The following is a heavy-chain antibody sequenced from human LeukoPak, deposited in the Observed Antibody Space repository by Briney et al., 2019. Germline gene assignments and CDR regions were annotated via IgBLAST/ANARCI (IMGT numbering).Heavy chain of an antibody. J-gene: IGHJ6*02. D-gene: IGHD5-12*01. V-gene: IGHV3-11*01. CDR3: ARDSKIVASYYYYGMDV. CDR1: GFTFSDYY. CDR2: ISSSGSTI. Sequence: GGSLRVSCAASGFTFSDYYMSWIRQAPGKGLEWVSYISSSGSTIYYADSVKGRFTISRDNAKNSLYLQMNSLRAEDTAVYYCARDSKIVASYYYYGMDVWGQGTTVTVSS.